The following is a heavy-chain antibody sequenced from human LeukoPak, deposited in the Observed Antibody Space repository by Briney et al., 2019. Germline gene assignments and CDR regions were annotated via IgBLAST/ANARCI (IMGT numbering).Heavy chain of an antibody. D-gene: IGHD3-16*01. V-gene: IGHV3-7*01. CDR3: AGDENWGSDY. CDR2: IKQDGSEI. J-gene: IGHJ4*02. Sequence: GGSLRLSCAASGFIFSRYWMSWVRQAPGKGLEWVANIKQDGSEIYYVDSVRGRFTISRDNAKNSLYLQMNSLRAEDTAVYYCAGDENWGSDYWGQGVLVTVSS. CDR1: GFIFSRYW.